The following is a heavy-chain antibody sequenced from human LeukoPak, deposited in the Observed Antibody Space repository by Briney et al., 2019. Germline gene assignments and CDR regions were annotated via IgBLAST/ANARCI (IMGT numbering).Heavy chain of an antibody. Sequence: PGGSLRLSCAASGATVSNNYISWGRQAPGKGLEWVSVMYSTGITQYGDSVRGRFTISRDNSENTVYLQMNSLKPEDTAVYYCARDPGGGPTHGYWGQGTLVTVSS. J-gene: IGHJ4*02. CDR3: ARDPGGGPTHGY. V-gene: IGHV3-66*03. CDR2: MYSTGIT. D-gene: IGHD1-26*01. CDR1: GATVSNNY.